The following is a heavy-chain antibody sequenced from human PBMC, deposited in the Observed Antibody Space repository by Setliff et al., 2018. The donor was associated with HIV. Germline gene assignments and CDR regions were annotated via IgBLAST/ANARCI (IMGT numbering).Heavy chain of an antibody. Sequence: PGGSLRLSCAASGFTVSSNYVRWVRQAPGKGLEWVSVIYSGGATFYAASVKGRFTISRDNSKNSLYLQMSSLRVEDTAIYYCARAQGIQIWLRYFDYWGQGTLVTVSS. D-gene: IGHD5-18*01. V-gene: IGHV3-53*01. CDR3: ARAQGIQIWLRYFDY. CDR2: IYSGGAT. J-gene: IGHJ4*02. CDR1: GFTVSSNY.